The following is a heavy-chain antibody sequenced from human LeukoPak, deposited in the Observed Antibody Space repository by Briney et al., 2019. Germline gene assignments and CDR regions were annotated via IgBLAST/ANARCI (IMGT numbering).Heavy chain of an antibody. J-gene: IGHJ4*02. CDR1: GFTFRSYS. V-gene: IGHV3-48*04. Sequence: PWGSPRLSCAASGFTFRSYSMNRVRQAPGKELEWVSYISKSSDRIYHADSVKGRFTISRDDAKNTLYLQMNSLRAEDTAVYYCARDSPWAIVVVPAAWGQGTLVTVSS. CDR2: ISKSSDRI. D-gene: IGHD2-2*01. CDR3: ARDSPWAIVVVPAA.